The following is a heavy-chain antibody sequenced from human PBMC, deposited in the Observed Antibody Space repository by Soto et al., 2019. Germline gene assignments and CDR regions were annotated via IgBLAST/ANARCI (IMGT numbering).Heavy chain of an antibody. D-gene: IGHD6-19*01. Sequence: ASVKASSKASGYTFTSYGISWVRQAPGQGLEWMGWISAYNGNTNYAQKLRGRVTMTTDTSTSTAYMELRSLRSDDTAVYYCAVGRIGSGCIDYWGQGTLVTVSS. CDR3: AVGRIGSGCIDY. CDR2: ISAYNGNT. J-gene: IGHJ4*02. V-gene: IGHV1-18*01. CDR1: GYTFTSYG.